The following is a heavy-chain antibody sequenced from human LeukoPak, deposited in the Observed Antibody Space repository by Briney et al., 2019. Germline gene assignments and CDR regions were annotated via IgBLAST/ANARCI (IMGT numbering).Heavy chain of an antibody. J-gene: IGHJ4*02. V-gene: IGHV3-53*01. CDR3: ARVDSSFDY. CDR1: GFTVSSNY. CDR2: IYSGGSGGTT. D-gene: IGHD3-22*01. Sequence: TGGSLRLSCAVSGFTVSSNYMSWVRQAPGKGLEWVSIIYSGGSGGTTKYADSVKGRFTISRDNSKNTLYLQMNSLRAEDTAVYYCARVDSSFDYWGQGTLVTVSS.